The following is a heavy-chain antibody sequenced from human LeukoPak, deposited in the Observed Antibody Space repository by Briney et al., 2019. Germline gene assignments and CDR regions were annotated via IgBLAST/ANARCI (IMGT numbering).Heavy chain of an antibody. J-gene: IGHJ4*02. Sequence: GASVKVSCKASGYTFSSYAMNWVRQAPGQGLEWMGWINTNTGNPTYAPAFTGRFVFSLDTSVSTAYLQISSLKAEDTAVYYCARAPSQDSYGLGDYWGQGTLVTVSS. V-gene: IGHV7-4-1*02. D-gene: IGHD5-18*01. CDR2: INTNTGNP. CDR3: ARAPSQDSYGLGDY. CDR1: GYTFSSYA.